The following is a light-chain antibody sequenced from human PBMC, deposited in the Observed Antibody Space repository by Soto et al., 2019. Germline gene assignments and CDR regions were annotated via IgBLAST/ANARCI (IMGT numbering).Light chain of an antibody. J-gene: IGKJ4*01. Sequence: DIQMTQSPSSLSASVGDRVTITCRASQSINTYLNWYQQKPGKTPKLLIYLASTLQRGVPSRFRGSGSWTDFTLTNNSLQPEDFATYYCQQSYSTPPRTLGGGTKVEIK. CDR1: QSINTY. CDR3: QQSYSTPPRT. CDR2: LAS. V-gene: IGKV1-39*01.